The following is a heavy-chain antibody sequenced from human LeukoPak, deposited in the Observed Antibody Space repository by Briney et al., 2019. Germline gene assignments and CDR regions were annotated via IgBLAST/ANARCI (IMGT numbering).Heavy chain of an antibody. D-gene: IGHD1-26*01. CDR1: GFTFSSSA. CDR3: AKDRTVGASYWYFDL. J-gene: IGHJ2*01. CDR2: ISASGGST. Sequence: GGSLRLSCAASGFTFSSSAMSWVRQVPGKGLEWVSGISASGGSTYYADSVKGRFTISRDSSKNTLFLHMNTLRAEDTAIYYCAKDRTVGASYWYFDLWGRGTLVTVSS. V-gene: IGHV3-23*01.